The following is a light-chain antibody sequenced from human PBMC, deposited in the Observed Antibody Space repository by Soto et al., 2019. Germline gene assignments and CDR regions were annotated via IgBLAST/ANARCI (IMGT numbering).Light chain of an antibody. CDR2: AAS. CDR3: QQVNSYPLT. J-gene: IGKJ4*01. Sequence: DIQMTQSPSSLSASVGDRVTITCLASQSISSYLNWYQQKPGKAPNLLIYAASSLQSGVPSRFSGSESGTDFTLTISSLQPEDFATYYCQQVNSYPLTFGGGTKVDIK. CDR1: QSISSY. V-gene: IGKV1-39*01.